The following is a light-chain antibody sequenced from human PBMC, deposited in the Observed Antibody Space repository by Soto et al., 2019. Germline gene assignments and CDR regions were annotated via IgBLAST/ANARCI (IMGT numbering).Light chain of an antibody. Sequence: DIPMTQSPSTLSASVGDRVTITCRASQSLRNWLAWYQQKPGKAPKLLIYKASSLESGVPSRFSGSGSGADFTLTINGLQPDDFATYYCQQYDTHSWTFGQGTKVEIK. CDR1: QSLRNW. CDR3: QQYDTHSWT. J-gene: IGKJ1*01. CDR2: KAS. V-gene: IGKV1-5*03.